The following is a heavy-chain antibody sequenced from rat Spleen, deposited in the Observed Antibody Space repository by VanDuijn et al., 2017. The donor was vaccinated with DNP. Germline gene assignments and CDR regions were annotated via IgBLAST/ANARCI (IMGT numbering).Heavy chain of an antibody. CDR2: IIYDGSST. J-gene: IGHJ3*01. CDR3: ATSSYFGYDYGFAY. Sequence: EVQLVESGGGLVQPGNSLKLSCAASGFTFSDYAMAWVRQSPQKGLEWVATIIYDGSSTYYRDSVRGRFTISRDYARSTLYLQMDSLRSEDTATYYCATSSYFGYDYGFAYWGQGTLVTVSS. CDR1: GFTFSDYA. V-gene: IGHV5S10*01. D-gene: IGHD1-7*01.